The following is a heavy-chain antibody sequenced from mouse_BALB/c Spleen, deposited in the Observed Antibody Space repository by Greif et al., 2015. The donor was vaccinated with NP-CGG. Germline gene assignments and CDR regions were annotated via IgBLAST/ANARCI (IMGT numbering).Heavy chain of an antibody. CDR2: IRNKANGYTT. J-gene: IGHJ2*01. CDR1: GFTFTDYQ. V-gene: IGHV7-3*02. Sequence: DVKLQESGGGLVQPGGSLRLSCATSGFTFTDYQMSWVRQPPGKALEWLGFIRNKANGYTTEYSASVKGRFTISRDNSQSILYLQMNTLRAEDSATYYCARENYYFDYWGQGTTLTVSS. CDR3: ARENYYFDY.